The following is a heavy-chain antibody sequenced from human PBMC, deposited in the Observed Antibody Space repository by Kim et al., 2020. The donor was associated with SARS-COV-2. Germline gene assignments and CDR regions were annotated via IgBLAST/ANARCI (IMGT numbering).Heavy chain of an antibody. D-gene: IGHD1-26*01. CDR1: GFTFSSYA. V-gene: IGHV3-23*01. Sequence: GGSLRLSCAASGFTFSSYAMSWVRQAPGKGLEWVSAISGSGGSTYYADSVKGRFTISRDNSKNTLYLQMNSLRAEDTAVYYCAKGRYSGSYFRPYYFDYWGQGTLVTVSS. J-gene: IGHJ4*02. CDR2: ISGSGGST. CDR3: AKGRYSGSYFRPYYFDY.